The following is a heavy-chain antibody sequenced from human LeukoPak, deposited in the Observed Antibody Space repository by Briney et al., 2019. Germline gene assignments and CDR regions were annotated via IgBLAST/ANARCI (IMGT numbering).Heavy chain of an antibody. J-gene: IGHJ1*01. CDR1: GFTFSSNW. CDR3: ARDPPLITAAGSRYFQH. CDR2: IKQDGSEK. V-gene: IGHV3-7*01. D-gene: IGHD6-13*01. Sequence: GGSLRLSCSASGFTFSSNWMSWVRQAPGKGLEWVANIKQDGSEKYYVDSVKGRFTISRDNAKNSLYLQMNSLRAEDTAVYYCARDPPLITAAGSRYFQHWGQGTLVTVSS.